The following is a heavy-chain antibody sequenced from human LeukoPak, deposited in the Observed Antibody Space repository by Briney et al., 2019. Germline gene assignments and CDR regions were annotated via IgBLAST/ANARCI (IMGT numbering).Heavy chain of an antibody. CDR2: IYSGGRT. CDR3: VKDKWIDH. V-gene: IGHV3-66*01. J-gene: IGHJ4*02. CDR1: GLTVSSNF. D-gene: IGHD2-8*01. Sequence: GGSLRLSCAVSGLTVSSNFISWVRQAPGKGLEWVSVIYSGGRTYYAGSVKGRFTISRDNSKNTVDLQMSSLRAEDTAVYYCVKDKWIDHWGQGTLVTVSS.